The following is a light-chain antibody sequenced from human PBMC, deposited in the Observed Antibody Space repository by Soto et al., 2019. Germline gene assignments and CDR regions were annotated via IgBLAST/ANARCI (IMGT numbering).Light chain of an antibody. CDR1: QSVDSSY. V-gene: IGKV3-20*01. J-gene: IGKJ2*01. CDR3: QQYGSSWMYT. CDR2: GAS. Sequence: EIVLTQSPATLSLSPGERATLSCRASQSVDSSYLAWYQQKPGQAPRLLIHGASSRAAGIPDRFSGSGSGTDFTLTISSLEPEDFAVYYCQQYGSSWMYTFGQGTKLEMK.